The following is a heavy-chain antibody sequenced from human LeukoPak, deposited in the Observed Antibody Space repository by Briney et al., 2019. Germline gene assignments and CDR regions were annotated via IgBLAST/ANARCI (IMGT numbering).Heavy chain of an antibody. CDR2: ISGSGGST. J-gene: IGHJ6*03. CDR1: GFTFSSYG. V-gene: IGHV3-23*01. CDR3: AKDSGQSGSQRPLMLKTYYYYYMDV. Sequence: GGSLRLSCAASGFTFSSYGMSWVRQAPGKGLEWVSAISGSGGSTYYADSVKGRFTISRDNSKNTLYLQMNSLRAEDTAVYYCAKDSGQSGSQRPLMLKTYYYYYMDVWGKGTTVTISS. D-gene: IGHD3-16*01.